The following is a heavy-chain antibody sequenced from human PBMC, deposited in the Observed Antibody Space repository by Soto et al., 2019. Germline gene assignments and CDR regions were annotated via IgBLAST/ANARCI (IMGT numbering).Heavy chain of an antibody. CDR1: GGSISSSSYY. D-gene: IGHD6-13*01. CDR3: ASIAAAGTVDWYFDL. CDR2: IYYSGST. V-gene: IGHV4-39*01. J-gene: IGHJ2*01. Sequence: QLQLQESGPGLVKPSETLSLTCTVSGGSISSSSYYWGWIRQPPGKGLEWIGSIYYSGSTYYNPSLKRRVTISVDTSKNQFSLKLSSVTAADTAVYYCASIAAAGTVDWYFDLWGRGTLVTVSS.